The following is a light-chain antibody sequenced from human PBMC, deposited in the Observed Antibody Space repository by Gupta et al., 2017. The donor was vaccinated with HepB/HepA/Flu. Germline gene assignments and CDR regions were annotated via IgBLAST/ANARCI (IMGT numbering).Light chain of an antibody. J-gene: IGLJ2*01. CDR1: KFGENY. V-gene: IGLV3-1*01. Sequence: SSELTQPPSVSVSPGQTASITCSGDKFGENYASWYRQRPGQSPRLIIYRERKRPSGTPEGFSGANSGNTATLKISGTQAMDEDHYFCQGWDNSVVFGGGTKLTVL. CDR3: QGWDNSVV. CDR2: RER.